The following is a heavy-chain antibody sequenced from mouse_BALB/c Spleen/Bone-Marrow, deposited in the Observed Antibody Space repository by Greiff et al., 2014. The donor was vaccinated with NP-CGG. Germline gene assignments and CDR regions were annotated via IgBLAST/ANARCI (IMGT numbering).Heavy chain of an antibody. V-gene: IGHV1S56*01. CDR1: GYTFTSYY. CDR3: ARRVHYYGFYFDY. J-gene: IGHJ2*01. D-gene: IGHD1-2*01. Sequence: QVQLQQSGPELVKPGASVRISCKASGYTFTSYYIHWVKQRPGQGLEWIGWIYPGNVNTKYNEKFKGKATLTADKSSSTAYMQLSSLTSEGSAVYFCARRVHYYGFYFDYWGQGTTLTVSS. CDR2: IYPGNVNT.